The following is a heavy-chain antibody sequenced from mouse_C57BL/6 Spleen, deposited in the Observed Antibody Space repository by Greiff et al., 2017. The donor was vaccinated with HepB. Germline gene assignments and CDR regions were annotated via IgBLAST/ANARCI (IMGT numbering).Heavy chain of an antibody. CDR2: IYPGDGDT. Sequence: VQLQQSGPELVKPGASVKISCKASGYAFSSSWMNWVKQRPGKGLEWIGRIYPGDGDTNYNGKFKGKATLTADKSSSTAYMQLSSLTSEDSAVYFCARGAAHALFDYWGQGTTLTVSS. J-gene: IGHJ2*01. V-gene: IGHV1-82*01. CDR1: GYAFSSSW. CDR3: ARGAAHALFDY. D-gene: IGHD3-2*02.